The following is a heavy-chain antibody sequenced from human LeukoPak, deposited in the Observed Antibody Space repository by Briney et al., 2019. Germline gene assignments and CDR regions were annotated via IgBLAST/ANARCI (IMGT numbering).Heavy chain of an antibody. V-gene: IGHV4-34*01. CDR2: IDHSGRA. D-gene: IGHD6-13*01. Sequence: SETLSLTCAVFGGSFSGYYWSWIRQSPGKGLEWIGEIDHSGRANSNASLKSRVIIAIDMSKNQFSLRLTSVTAADTAVYYCARKSILTAGRKPYDYWDQGAQVTVSP. J-gene: IGHJ4*02. CDR1: GGSFSGYY. CDR3: ARKSILTAGRKPYDY.